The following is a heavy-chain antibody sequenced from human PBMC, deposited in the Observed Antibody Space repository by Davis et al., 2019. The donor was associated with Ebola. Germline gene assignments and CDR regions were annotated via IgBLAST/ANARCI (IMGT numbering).Heavy chain of an antibody. CDR3: ARTQLWFGWFDP. J-gene: IGHJ5*02. D-gene: IGHD3-10*01. CDR2: INPNSGGT. Sequence: ASVKVSCKASGYTFTGYYMHWVRQAPGQGLEWMGWINPNSGGTNYAQKFQGRVTMTRDTSISTAYMELSRLRSDDTAVYYCARTQLWFGWFDPWGQGTLVTVSS. CDR1: GYTFTGYY. V-gene: IGHV1-2*02.